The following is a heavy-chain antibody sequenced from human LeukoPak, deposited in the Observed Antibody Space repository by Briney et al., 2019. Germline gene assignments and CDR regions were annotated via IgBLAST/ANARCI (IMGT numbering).Heavy chain of an antibody. V-gene: IGHV4-4*07. CDR2: ISVSGIT. J-gene: IGHJ3*02. CDR3: VRFTFDLDAFDI. Sequence: SETLSLTCTVSGGSTSSYYWNWIRQPAGKGLEWIGRISVSGITNSNPSLKSRITMSVDTSKHQFSLNLSSVTAADTAIYFCVRFTFDLDAFDIWGQGSMVTVSS. CDR1: GGSTSSYY.